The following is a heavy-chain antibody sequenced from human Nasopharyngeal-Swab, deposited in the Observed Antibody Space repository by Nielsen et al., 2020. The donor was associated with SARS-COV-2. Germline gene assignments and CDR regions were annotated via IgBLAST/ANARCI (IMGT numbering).Heavy chain of an antibody. Sequence: WIRQPPGKGLEWIGEINHSGSTNYNPSLKSRVIISVDTSKNQFSLKLRSVTAADTAVYYCARGAPRGGYDFSLYYYYYYGVDVWGQGTTVTVSS. J-gene: IGHJ6*02. V-gene: IGHV4-34*01. CDR2: INHSGST. CDR3: ARGAPRGGYDFSLYYYYYYGVDV. D-gene: IGHD5-12*01.